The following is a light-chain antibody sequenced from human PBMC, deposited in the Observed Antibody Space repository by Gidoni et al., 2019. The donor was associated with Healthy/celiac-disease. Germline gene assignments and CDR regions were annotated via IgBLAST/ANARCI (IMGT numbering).Light chain of an antibody. V-gene: IGKV1-6*01. CDR2: AAS. CDR1: QGIRND. CDR3: LQDYNYPWT. J-gene: IGKJ1*01. Sequence: AIQLTQSPSSLSASVGDRVTITCRASQGIRNDLGWYQQKPGKAPKLLIYAASSLQSGVPSRFSGSGSGTDFTLTISSLQPEDFATYYCLQDYNYPWTFGQXTKVEIK.